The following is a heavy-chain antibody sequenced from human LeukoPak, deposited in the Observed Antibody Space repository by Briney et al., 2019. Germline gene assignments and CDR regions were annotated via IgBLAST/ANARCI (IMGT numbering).Heavy chain of an antibody. CDR2: IHYSGAT. J-gene: IGHJ4*02. CDR1: SGSFSGYY. D-gene: IGHD1-1*01. V-gene: IGHV4-34*01. Sequence: SETLSLTCVVYSGSFSGYYWTWIRQPPGKGLEWIGKIHYSGATSYKPSLKSRVTISGDTSKNQVSLNLRSVTAADTAVYYCARGRLDGYYFDYWGQGALATVSS. CDR3: ARGRLDGYYFDY.